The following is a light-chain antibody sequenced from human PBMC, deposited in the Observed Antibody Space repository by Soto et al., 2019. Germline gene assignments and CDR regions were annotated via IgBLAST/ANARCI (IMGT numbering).Light chain of an antibody. CDR3: QQRSNWPLLT. J-gene: IGKJ4*01. Sequence: EIVLTQSPATLSLSPGERATLSCRASQSVSNYLAWYQQKPGQAPRLLIYDASNRATGIRARFSGSGSGTDFTLTISSLEPEDFAVYYCQQRSNWPLLTFGGGTKVEIK. CDR1: QSVSNY. CDR2: DAS. V-gene: IGKV3-11*01.